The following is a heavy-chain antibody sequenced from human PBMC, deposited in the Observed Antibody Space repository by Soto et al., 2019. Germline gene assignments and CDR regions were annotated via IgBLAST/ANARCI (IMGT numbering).Heavy chain of an antibody. V-gene: IGHV1-69*06. CDR1: GGTFSSYA. Sequence: SVKVSCKASGGTFSSYAISWVRQAPGQGLEWMGGIIPIFGTANYAQKFQGRVTITADKSTSTAYMELSSLRDEDTAVYYCARSPPPSSRSRRDLDYRGQGNLVTVSS. D-gene: IGHD6-13*01. CDR2: IIPIFGTA. J-gene: IGHJ4*02. CDR3: ARSPPPSSRSRRDLDY.